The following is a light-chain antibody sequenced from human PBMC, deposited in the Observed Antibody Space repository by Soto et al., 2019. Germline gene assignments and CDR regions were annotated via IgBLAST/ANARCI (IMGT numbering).Light chain of an antibody. Sequence: EIVLTQSPGTLSLSPGERATLSCRASESVSSTSLAWYQQKPGQAPRLLMYGLSSRATVIPDRFSGRGSGTDFTLTINILEPEDFAVYFCQQYDNSVWTFGQGTKVEIK. CDR3: QQYDNSVWT. CDR1: ESVSSTS. CDR2: GLS. V-gene: IGKV3-20*01. J-gene: IGKJ1*01.